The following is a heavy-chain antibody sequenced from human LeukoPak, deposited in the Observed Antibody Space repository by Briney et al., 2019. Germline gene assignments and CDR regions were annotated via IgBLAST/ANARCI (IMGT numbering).Heavy chain of an antibody. CDR1: GFTFDDYG. CDR3: ARAGGYSYGSPPDY. J-gene: IGHJ4*02. Sequence: GGSLRLSCAASGFTFDDYGMSWVRQAPGKGLEWVSGINWNGGSTGYADSVKGRFTISRDNAKNSLYLQMNSLRAEDTAVYYCARAGGYSYGSPPDYWGQGTLVTVSS. V-gene: IGHV3-20*04. CDR2: INWNGGST. D-gene: IGHD5-18*01.